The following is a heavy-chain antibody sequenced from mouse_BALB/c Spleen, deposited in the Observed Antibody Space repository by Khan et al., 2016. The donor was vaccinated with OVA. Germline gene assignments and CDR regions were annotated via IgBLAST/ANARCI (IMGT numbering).Heavy chain of an antibody. Sequence: QVQLQQPGAELARPGASVKLSCKASGYTFTDHYTNWAQQRTGQGLVWIAEISPGSGDIYYNERFKGKATLTAVKSSSTAYMLLSSLTSAASAVYFCARRDYFGYTFASWGQGALVTVTA. V-gene: IGHV1-76*01. CDR2: ISPGSGDI. J-gene: IGHJ3*01. CDR3: ARRDYFGYTFAS. CDR1: GYTFTDHY. D-gene: IGHD1-2*01.